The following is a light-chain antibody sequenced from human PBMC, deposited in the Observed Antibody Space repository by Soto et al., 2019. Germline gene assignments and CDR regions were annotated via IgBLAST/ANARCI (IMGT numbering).Light chain of an antibody. V-gene: IGKV1-39*01. CDR3: HQSYSTPLT. CDR1: QTISRY. Sequence: DIQMTQSPTSLSASVGDRATITCRASQTISRYLNWYQLTPGKAPKLLIYAASSLQSGVPSRCSGSGSGTNFTLTISSLPPEDFATYYCHQSYSTPLTFGGGTTVEIK. J-gene: IGKJ4*01. CDR2: AAS.